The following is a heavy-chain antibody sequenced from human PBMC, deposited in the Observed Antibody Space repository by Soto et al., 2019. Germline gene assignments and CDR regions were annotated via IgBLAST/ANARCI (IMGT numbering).Heavy chain of an antibody. CDR1: GLTFSSYA. V-gene: IGHV3-23*01. CDR2: ISGSGGTL. CDR3: VTRTAHGLSVAGNRMDV. J-gene: IGHJ6*02. D-gene: IGHD6-19*01. Sequence: EVQLLESGGGLVQPGGSLRLSCAASGLTFSSYAMSWVRQGPGKGLEWFSGISGSGGTLYYEDSVKGRFTISRDNSKNTLYLQMNGLRAEDTAIYYCVTRTAHGLSVAGNRMDVWGQGTTVTVSS.